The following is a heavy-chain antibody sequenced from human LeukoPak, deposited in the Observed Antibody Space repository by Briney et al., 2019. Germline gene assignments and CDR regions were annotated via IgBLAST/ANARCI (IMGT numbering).Heavy chain of an antibody. CDR1: GFTVSSNS. V-gene: IGHV3-53*01. Sequence: GGSLRLSCTVSGFTVSSNSMSWVRQAPGKGLEWVSFIYSSVTHYSDSVKGRFTISRDNSKNTLYLQMNSLRAEDTAVYYCAKEYSGSFSPFPSYFDYWGQGTLVTVSS. D-gene: IGHD1-26*01. CDR2: IYSSVT. J-gene: IGHJ4*02. CDR3: AKEYSGSFSPFPSYFDY.